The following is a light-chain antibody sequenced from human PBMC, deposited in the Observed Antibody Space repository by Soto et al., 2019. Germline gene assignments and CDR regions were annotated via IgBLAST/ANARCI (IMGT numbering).Light chain of an antibody. V-gene: IGKV1-13*02. CDR2: DAT. J-gene: IGKJ4*01. CDR3: QQFNSYPVT. CDR1: QGISSP. Sequence: AIQLTQSPSSLSASVGDRVTITCRASQGISSPLAWYQQKPGKAPKLLLYDATSLESGAPSRFIGSGSCTDFTLTISSLQPEDFATYYCQQFNSYPVTFGGGTKVEIK.